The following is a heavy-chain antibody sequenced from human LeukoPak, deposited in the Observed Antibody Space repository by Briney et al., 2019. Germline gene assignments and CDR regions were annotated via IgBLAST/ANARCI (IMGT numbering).Heavy chain of an antibody. Sequence: ASVKVSCKASGYNFTNYYAIHWVRQAPGQRLEWVGWINTGNGDTKYSQKLQGRVTITRDTSATTVYMELSNLRSEDTAVYYCARDRVINGYNPGGNWGQGTLVTVSS. CDR1: GYNFTNYYA. CDR2: INTGNGDT. J-gene: IGHJ4*02. V-gene: IGHV1-3*04. D-gene: IGHD5-24*01. CDR3: ARDRVINGYNPGGN.